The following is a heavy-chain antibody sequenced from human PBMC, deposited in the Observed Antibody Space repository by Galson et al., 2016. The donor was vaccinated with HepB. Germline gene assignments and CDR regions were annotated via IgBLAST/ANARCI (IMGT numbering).Heavy chain of an antibody. J-gene: IGHJ2*01. CDR3: ATPYCSGGSCYSAAPGYWYFDL. CDR1: GFTFSSYT. V-gene: IGHV3-48*02. CDR2: ISSSSSSI. Sequence: SLRLSCAASGFTFSSYTMHWVRQAPGTGLEWVSYISSSSSSIYYADSVKGRFTISRDNAKNSLYLQMNSLRDEDTAVYYCATPYCSGGSCYSAAPGYWYFDLWGRGTLVTVSS. D-gene: IGHD2-15*01.